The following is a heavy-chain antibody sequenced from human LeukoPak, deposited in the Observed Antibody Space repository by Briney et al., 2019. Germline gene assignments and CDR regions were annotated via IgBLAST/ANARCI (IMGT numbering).Heavy chain of an antibody. CDR2: IYYSGST. J-gene: IGHJ6*03. CDR1: GGSISSHY. CDR3: ARVRAARRFYYYYYMDV. Sequence: SETLSLTCTVSGGSISSHYWSWIRQPPGKGLEWIGYIYYSGSTNYNPSLKSRVTISVDTSKNQFSLKLSSVTAADTAVYYCARVRAARRFYYYYYMDVWSKGTTVTVSS. V-gene: IGHV4-59*11. D-gene: IGHD6-6*01.